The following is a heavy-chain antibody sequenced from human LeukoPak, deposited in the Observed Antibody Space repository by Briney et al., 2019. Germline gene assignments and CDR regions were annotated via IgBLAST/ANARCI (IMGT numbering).Heavy chain of an antibody. J-gene: IGHJ4*02. CDR1: GYTFTSYA. V-gene: IGHV1-3*01. D-gene: IGHD3-10*01. Sequence: ASVKVSCKASGYTFTSYAMHWVRQAPGQRLEWMGWINAGNGNTKYSQKFQGRVTITRDTSASTAYMELSSLRSEDMAVYYCARDGAGSGSYYNDFDYWGQGTLVTVSS. CDR2: INAGNGNT. CDR3: ARDGAGSGSYYNDFDY.